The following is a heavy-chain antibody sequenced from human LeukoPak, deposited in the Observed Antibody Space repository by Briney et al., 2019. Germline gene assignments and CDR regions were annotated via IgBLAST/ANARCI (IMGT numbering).Heavy chain of an antibody. CDR1: RLTFRRYW. J-gene: IGHJ4*02. CDR3: ARETEMANLDY. Sequence: PGGSLRLSCPASRLTFRRYWMNWVRQAPGKGLEWVANIKQDGSEKYYVDSVKGRFTISRDNAKKSLYLQMNSLRAEDMAVYYCARETEMANLDYWGQGTLVTVSS. CDR2: IKQDGSEK. D-gene: IGHD5-24*01. V-gene: IGHV3-7*04.